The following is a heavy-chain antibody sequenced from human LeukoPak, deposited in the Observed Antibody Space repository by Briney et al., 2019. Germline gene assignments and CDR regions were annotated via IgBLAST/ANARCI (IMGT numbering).Heavy chain of an antibody. V-gene: IGHV1-2*02. CDR3: ARGGGYYDSSGYYYFDY. D-gene: IGHD3-22*01. Sequence: ASVKVSCKASGYTFTGYYMHWVRQAPGQGLEWMGWINPNSGGTNHAQKFQGRVTMTRDTSISTAYMELSRLRSDDTAVYYCARGGGYYDSSGYYYFDYWGQGTLVTVSS. CDR2: INPNSGGT. J-gene: IGHJ4*02. CDR1: GYTFTGYY.